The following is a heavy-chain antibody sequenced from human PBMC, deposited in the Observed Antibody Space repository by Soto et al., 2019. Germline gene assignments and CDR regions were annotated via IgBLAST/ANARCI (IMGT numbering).Heavy chain of an antibody. D-gene: IGHD2-15*01. CDR3: ARSGYCSGGSCYRLLDY. V-gene: IGHV4-59*01. J-gene: IGHJ4*02. CDR2: IYYSGST. Sequence: SETLSLTCTVSGGSISSYYWSWIRQPPGKGLEWIGYIYYSGSTNYNPSLKSRVTISVDTSKNQFSLKLSSVTAADTAVYYCARSGYCSGGSCYRLLDYWGQGTLVTVSS. CDR1: GGSISSYY.